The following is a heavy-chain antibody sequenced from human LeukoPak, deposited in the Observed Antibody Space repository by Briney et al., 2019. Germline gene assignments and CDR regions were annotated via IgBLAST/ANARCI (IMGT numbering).Heavy chain of an antibody. CDR3: ARDSGSGWYFDY. Sequence: GGSLRLSCAASGFTFSSYWMSWVRQAPGKGLEGVANIKQDGSEKYYVDSVKGRFTISRDNAKNSLYLQMNSLRAEDTAVYYCARDSGSGWYFDYWGQGTLVTVYS. CDR2: IKQDGSEK. J-gene: IGHJ4*02. CDR1: GFTFSSYW. D-gene: IGHD6-19*01. V-gene: IGHV3-7*03.